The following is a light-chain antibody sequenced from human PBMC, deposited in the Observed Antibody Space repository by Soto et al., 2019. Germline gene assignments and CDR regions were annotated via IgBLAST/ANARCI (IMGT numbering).Light chain of an antibody. Sequence: QSALTQPRSVSGSPGQSVTISCTGISSDVGGYEYVSWYQQHPGQAPKFIIYDVTKRPSGVPDRFSGSKSGNTASLTISGLQAEDETDYYCCSYAGSYSWVFGGGTQLTVL. V-gene: IGLV2-11*01. CDR3: CSYAGSYSWV. CDR2: DVT. J-gene: IGLJ3*02. CDR1: SSDVGGYEY.